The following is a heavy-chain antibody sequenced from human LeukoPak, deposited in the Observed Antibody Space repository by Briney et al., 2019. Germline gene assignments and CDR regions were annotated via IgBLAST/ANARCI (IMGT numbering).Heavy chain of an antibody. J-gene: IGHJ5*02. CDR1: GYSISSDYY. D-gene: IGHD4-17*01. V-gene: IGHV4-61*01. CDR2: IYYSGST. CDR3: ARDDYGDRWDWFDP. Sequence: TSETLSLTCTVSGYSISSDYYWSWIRQPPGKGLEWIGYIYYSGSTNYNPSLKSRVTISVDTSKNQFSLKLSSVTAADTAVYYCARDDYGDRWDWFDPWGQGTLVTVSS.